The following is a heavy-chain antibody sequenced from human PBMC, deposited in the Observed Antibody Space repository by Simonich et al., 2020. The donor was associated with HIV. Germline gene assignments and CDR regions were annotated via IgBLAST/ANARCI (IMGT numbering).Heavy chain of an antibody. D-gene: IGHD6-19*01. V-gene: IGHV1-3*01. CDR1: GYTFTSYP. CDR2: INAGDCNT. J-gene: IGHJ5*02. Sequence: QVQLVQSGAEVKKPGASVKVSCKASGYTFTSYPMHWVRQAPGQRLEWMGWINAGDCNTKYSQKCQGRGTITRDTSANTAYMELSSLRFEDTAVYYCARDLDTSGWSAWFDPWGQGTLVTVSS. CDR3: ARDLDTSGWSAWFDP.